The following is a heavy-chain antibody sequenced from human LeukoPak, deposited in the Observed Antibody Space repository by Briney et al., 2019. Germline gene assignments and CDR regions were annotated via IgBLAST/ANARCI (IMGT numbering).Heavy chain of an antibody. Sequence: ASVKVSCKASGYTFTGYYMHWVRQAPGQGLEWMGRINPNSGGTNYAQKFQGRVTMTRDTSISTAYMELSRLRSDDTAVYYCARDFTIFGVVRWFDPWGQGTLVTVSS. CDR1: GYTFTGYY. J-gene: IGHJ5*02. V-gene: IGHV1-2*06. CDR2: INPNSGGT. CDR3: ARDFTIFGVVRWFDP. D-gene: IGHD3-3*01.